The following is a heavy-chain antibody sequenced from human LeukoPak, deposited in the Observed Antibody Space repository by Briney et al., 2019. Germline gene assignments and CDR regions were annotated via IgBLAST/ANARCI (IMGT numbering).Heavy chain of an antibody. D-gene: IGHD2-21*02. Sequence: PGGSLRLSCAASGFTFSSYEMNWVRQAPGKGLEWVSYISSSGSTIYYADSVKGRFTISRDDAKNSLYLQMNSLRAEDTAVYYCARGTYCGGDCYLPTAYFDYWGQGTLVTVSS. J-gene: IGHJ4*02. CDR1: GFTFSSYE. CDR2: ISSSGSTI. CDR3: ARGTYCGGDCYLPTAYFDY. V-gene: IGHV3-48*03.